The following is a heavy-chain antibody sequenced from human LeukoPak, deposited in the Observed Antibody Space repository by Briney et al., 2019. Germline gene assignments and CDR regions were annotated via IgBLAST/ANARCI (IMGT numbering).Heavy chain of an antibody. CDR2: ISGYNGNT. V-gene: IGHV1-18*01. CDR1: GYTFTSYG. J-gene: IGHJ4*02. D-gene: IGHD6-19*01. Sequence: ASVKVSCKASGYTFTSYGISWVRQAPGQGLEWMGWISGYNGNTNYAQKLRGRVTMTTDTSTSTAYMELRSLRSDDTAVYYCARDLKRGYSSGRYSWGTGSSNDYWGQGTLVTVSS. CDR3: ARDLKRGYSSGRYSWGTGSSNDY.